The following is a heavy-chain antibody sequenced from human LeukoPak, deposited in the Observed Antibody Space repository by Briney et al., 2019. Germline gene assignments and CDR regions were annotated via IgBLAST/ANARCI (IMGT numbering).Heavy chain of an antibody. CDR3: ARDAQYSSGWHGFDDY. Sequence: ASVKVSCKASGYTFTGFYIHWVRQAPGQGLEWMGWINPNSGGTNYAQKFQGRVTMTRATSISTAYMELSRLRSDDTAVYYCARDAQYSSGWHGFDDYWGQGTLVTVSS. CDR2: INPNSGGT. V-gene: IGHV1-2*02. D-gene: IGHD6-19*01. CDR1: GYTFTGFY. J-gene: IGHJ4*02.